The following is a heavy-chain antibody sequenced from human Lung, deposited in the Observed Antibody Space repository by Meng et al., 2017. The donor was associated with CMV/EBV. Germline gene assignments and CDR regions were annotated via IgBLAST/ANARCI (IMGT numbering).Heavy chain of an antibody. J-gene: IGHJ4*02. CDR3: ARDLEY. CDR1: GGSISSSTYY. V-gene: IGHV4-39*07. Sequence: QLQWLVAAPGLVWPSQTLSLPCSVSGGSISSSTYYWAWIRQPPGEGLEWIGSLYDSGSTYYHPSLKSRVTISVDTSKTYFSLKLRSVTAADTAVYYCARDLEYWGQGTLVTVSS. D-gene: IGHD1-1*01. CDR2: LYDSGST.